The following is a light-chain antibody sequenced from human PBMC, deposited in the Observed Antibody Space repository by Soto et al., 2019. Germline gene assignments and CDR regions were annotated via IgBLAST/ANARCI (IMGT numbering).Light chain of an antibody. J-gene: IGKJ4*01. CDR3: LQDYNYPLT. CDR2: GAS. V-gene: IGKV1-6*01. CDR1: QGIRND. Sequence: AIQMTHSPSSLSASVGDRVTITCRASQGIRNDLGWYQQKPGKAPKLLIYGASSLQSGVPSRFSGSGSGTDFTLTISSLQPEDFATYYCLQDYNYPLTFGGGTKVDNK.